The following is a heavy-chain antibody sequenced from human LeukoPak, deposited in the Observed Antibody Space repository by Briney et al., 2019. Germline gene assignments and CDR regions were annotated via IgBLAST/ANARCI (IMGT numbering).Heavy chain of an antibody. V-gene: IGHV6-1*01. CDR1: GDSVSSNSAA. CDR2: TYYRSKWYN. D-gene: IGHD6-13*01. Sequence: SQTLTLTCAISGDSVSSNSAAWNWIRQSPSRGLEWLGRTYYRSKWYNDYAVSVKSRITINPDTSKNQFSLQLNSVTPEDTAVYYCARHSSSWYSRGFDCWGQGTLVTVSS. J-gene: IGHJ4*02. CDR3: ARHSSSWYSRGFDC.